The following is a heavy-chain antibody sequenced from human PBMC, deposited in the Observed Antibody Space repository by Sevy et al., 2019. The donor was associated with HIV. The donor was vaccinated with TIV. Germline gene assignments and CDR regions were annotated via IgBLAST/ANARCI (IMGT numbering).Heavy chain of an antibody. V-gene: IGHV4-39*01. J-gene: IGHJ5*02. D-gene: IGHD4-17*01. Sequence: SETLSLTCTVSGGSISSSSYYWGWIRQPPGKGLEWIGNIYYSGSSYSNPSLNSRVTISVVTSKNQFSPKLTSVTAADTAVYYCAGFEYGDYTNLFDPWGQGTLVTVSS. CDR1: GGSISSSSYY. CDR2: IYYSGSS. CDR3: AGFEYGDYTNLFDP.